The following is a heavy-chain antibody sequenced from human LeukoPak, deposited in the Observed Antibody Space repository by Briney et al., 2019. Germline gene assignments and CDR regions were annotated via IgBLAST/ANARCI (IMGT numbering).Heavy chain of an antibody. D-gene: IGHD4-17*01. CDR3: AREGRYGDYEGY. V-gene: IGHV4-4*07. CDR1: GGSISSYY. CDR2: IYSSGST. Sequence: SETLSLTCTVSGGSISSYYWSWIRQPAGKALEWIGRIYSSGSTNYNPSLKSRVTMSVDTSKNQFYLKLSSVTVADTAVYYCAREGRYGDYEGYWGQGTLVTVSS. J-gene: IGHJ4*02.